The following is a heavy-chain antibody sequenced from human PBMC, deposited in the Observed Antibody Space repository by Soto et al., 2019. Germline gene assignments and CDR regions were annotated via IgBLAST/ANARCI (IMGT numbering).Heavy chain of an antibody. Sequence: GGSLRLSCAASGFTFSSYAMSWVRQAPGKGLEWVSAISGSGGSTYYADSVKGRFTISRDNSKNTLYLQMNSLRAEDMAVYYCAKDRDPYYDFWSGYPITPSFDYWGQGTLVTVSS. V-gene: IGHV3-23*01. CDR2: ISGSGGST. CDR3: AKDRDPYYDFWSGYPITPSFDY. D-gene: IGHD3-3*01. J-gene: IGHJ4*02. CDR1: GFTFSSYA.